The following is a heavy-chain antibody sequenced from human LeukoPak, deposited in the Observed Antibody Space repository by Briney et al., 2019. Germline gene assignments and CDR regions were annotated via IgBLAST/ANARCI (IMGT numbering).Heavy chain of an antibody. CDR3: ARVGGIAAAGAIDY. J-gene: IGHJ4*02. Sequence: ASVEVSCKASGYTFTSYDINWVRQATGQGLEWMGWMNPNSGNTGYAQKFQGRVTITRNTSISTAYMELSSLRSEDTAVYYCARVGGIAAAGAIDYWGQGTLVTVSS. V-gene: IGHV1-8*03. CDR1: GYTFTSYD. D-gene: IGHD6-13*01. CDR2: MNPNSGNT.